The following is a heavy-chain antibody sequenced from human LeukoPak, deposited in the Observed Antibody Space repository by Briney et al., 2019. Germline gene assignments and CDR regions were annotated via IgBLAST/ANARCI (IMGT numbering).Heavy chain of an antibody. CDR2: IYYSGST. J-gene: IGHJ3*02. D-gene: IGHD3-9*01. Sequence: PSETLSLTCTVSGGSISSSSYYWGWIRQPPGKGLEWIGSIYYSGSTYYNPSLKSRVTISVDTSKNQFSLKLSSVTAADTAVYYCARLPQIKAKPLRYFDWLPTPSGTFDIWGQGTMVTVSS. V-gene: IGHV4-39*07. CDR1: GGSISSSSYY. CDR3: ARLPQIKAKPLRYFDWLPTPSGTFDI.